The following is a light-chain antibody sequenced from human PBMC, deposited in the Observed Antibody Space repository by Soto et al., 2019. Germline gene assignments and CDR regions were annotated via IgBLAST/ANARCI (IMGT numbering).Light chain of an antibody. J-gene: IGKJ1*01. V-gene: IGKV1-39*01. CDR2: AAS. Sequence: DIQMTQSPSSLSASVEDRVITTCRASQSISNHLNWYQQKPGKAPKLLIFAASSLQSGVPSRFSGSRSGPDFTLTISSLQSEDFAVYYCQQYNKWPRTFGQGTKV. CDR3: QQYNKWPRT. CDR1: QSISNH.